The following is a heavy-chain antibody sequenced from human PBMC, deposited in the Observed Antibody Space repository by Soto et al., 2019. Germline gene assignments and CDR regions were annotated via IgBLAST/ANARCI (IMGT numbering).Heavy chain of an antibody. Sequence: ASVKVSCKASGYTFTSYGISWVRQAPGQGLEWMGWISAYNGNTNYAQKLQGRVTMTTDTSTSTAYMELRSLRSDDTAVYYCARDWPRYCSSTSCYGGDYWGQGTLVTVSS. CDR3: ARDWPRYCSSTSCYGGDY. J-gene: IGHJ4*02. CDR1: GYTFTSYG. V-gene: IGHV1-18*01. D-gene: IGHD2-2*01. CDR2: ISAYNGNT.